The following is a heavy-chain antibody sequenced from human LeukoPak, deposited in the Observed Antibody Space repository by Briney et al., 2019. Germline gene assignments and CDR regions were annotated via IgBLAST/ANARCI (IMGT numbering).Heavy chain of an antibody. CDR3: ARDGGYCTNGVCHREGAFDI. J-gene: IGHJ3*02. D-gene: IGHD2-8*01. CDR2: INPNSGGT. Sequence: GASVKVSCKASGYTFTGYYMHWVRQAPGQGLEWMGWINPNSGGTNYAQKFQGRVTMTRDTSISTAYMELSRLRSDDTAVYYCARDGGYCTNGVCHREGAFDIWGQGTMVTVSS. CDR1: GYTFTGYY. V-gene: IGHV1-2*02.